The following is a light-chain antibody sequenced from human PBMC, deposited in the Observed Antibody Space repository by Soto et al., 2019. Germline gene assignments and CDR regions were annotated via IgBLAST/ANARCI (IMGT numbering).Light chain of an antibody. J-gene: IGKJ2*01. V-gene: IGKV3-15*01. CDR2: GAS. CDR3: QQYNNWPPYT. Sequence: EIVMTQSPATLSVSPGERATLSYRASQSVSSNLAWYQQKPGQAPRLVIYGASTRATGFPARFSGSGSGTEFTLTISSLQPEDFAVYYCQQYNNWPPYTFGQGTKLEIK. CDR1: QSVSSN.